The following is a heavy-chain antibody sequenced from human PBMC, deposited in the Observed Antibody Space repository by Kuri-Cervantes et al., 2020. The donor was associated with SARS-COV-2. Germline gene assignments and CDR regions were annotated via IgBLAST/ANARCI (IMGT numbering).Heavy chain of an antibody. CDR1: GDSVSSNSAA. V-gene: IGHV6-1*01. CDR3: ARRSPLGPGAFDI. J-gene: IGHJ3*02. D-gene: IGHD7-27*01. CDR2: TYYRSKWYN. Sequence: SQTLSLTCAISGDSVSSNSAAWNWIRQSPSRGLEWLGRTYYRSKWYNDYAVSVKSRITINPDTSKNQFSLKLSSVTAADTAMYYCARRSPLGPGAFDIWGQGTMVTVSS.